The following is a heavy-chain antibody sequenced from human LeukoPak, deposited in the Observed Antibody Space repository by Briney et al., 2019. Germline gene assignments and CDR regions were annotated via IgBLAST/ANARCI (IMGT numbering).Heavy chain of an antibody. CDR3: ARDLKWEHSGGDY. CDR2: IYYSGST. Sequence: SETLSLTCTVSGGSISSYYWTWIRQPPGKGLEWIGSIYYSGSTYYNPSLKSRVTISVDTSKNQFSLKLSSVTAADTAVYYCARDLKWEHSGGDYWGQGTLVTVSS. CDR1: GGSISSYY. V-gene: IGHV4-59*12. J-gene: IGHJ4*02. D-gene: IGHD1-26*01.